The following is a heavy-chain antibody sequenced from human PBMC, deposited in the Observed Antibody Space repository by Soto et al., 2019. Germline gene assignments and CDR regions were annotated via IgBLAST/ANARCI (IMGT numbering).Heavy chain of an antibody. V-gene: IGHV5-51*07. D-gene: IGHD2-8*01. Sequence: PGESLKISCNASGYIFSSYLSLLLHPMAGKGVEGMGMIFPGDCDITYSPSFQGQVTISPGKSITTALLQWSSLKASDTAIYYCARITNFADLMVVPSKGWFDPWGQGTLVTVS. CDR1: GYIFSSYL. J-gene: IGHJ5*02. CDR3: ARITNFADLMVVPSKGWFDP. CDR2: IFPGDCDI.